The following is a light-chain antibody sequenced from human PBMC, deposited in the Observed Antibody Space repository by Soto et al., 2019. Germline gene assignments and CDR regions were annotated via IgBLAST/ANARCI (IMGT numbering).Light chain of an antibody. J-gene: IGLJ2*01. Sequence: QSALTQPASVSGSPGQSITISCTGTSSDVGRYNYVSWFQQHPGKAPKLMIFEVSTRPSGVSNRFSGSKSGNTASLTISGLQIEDEADYYCCSYTSCTCAVFGGGTKLTVL. CDR1: SSDVGRYNY. CDR2: EVS. V-gene: IGLV2-14*01. CDR3: CSYTSCTCAV.